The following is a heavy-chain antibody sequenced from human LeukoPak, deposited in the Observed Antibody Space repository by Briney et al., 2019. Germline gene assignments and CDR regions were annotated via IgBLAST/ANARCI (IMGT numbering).Heavy chain of an antibody. D-gene: IGHD6-19*01. CDR3: AREWLVYWYFDL. CDR2: IRYDGSNK. CDR1: GFTFSSYG. J-gene: IGHJ2*01. Sequence: GGSLRLSCAASGFTFSSYGMHWVRQAPGKGLEWVAFIRYDGSNKYYADSVKGRFTISRDNSKNTLYLQMNSLRAEDTAVYYCAREWLVYWYFDLWGRGTLVTVSS. V-gene: IGHV3-30*02.